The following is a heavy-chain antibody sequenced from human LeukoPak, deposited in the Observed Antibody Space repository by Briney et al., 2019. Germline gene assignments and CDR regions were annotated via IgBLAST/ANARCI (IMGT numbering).Heavy chain of an antibody. V-gene: IGHV4-59*01. CDR2: IYYSGST. Sequence: SETLSLTCTVSGGSISSYYWSWIRQPPGKGLEWIGYIYYSGSTNYSPSLKSRVTISVDTSKNQFSLKLSSVTAADTAVYYCARDAGEYSSGWFDYWGQGTLVTVSS. CDR1: GGSISSYY. D-gene: IGHD6-19*01. CDR3: ARDAGEYSSGWFDY. J-gene: IGHJ4*02.